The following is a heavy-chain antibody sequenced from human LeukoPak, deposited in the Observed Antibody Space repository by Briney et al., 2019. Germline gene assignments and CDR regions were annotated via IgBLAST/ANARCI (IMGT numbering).Heavy chain of an antibody. J-gene: IGHJ5*02. CDR3: AREWTRNRGPWFDP. CDR2: ISSSSSYI. V-gene: IGHV3-21*01. Sequence: AGGSLRLSCAASGFIFSSYTMNWVRQAPGKGLEWVSSISSSSSYIYYADSVKGRFTISRDNAKNSLYLQMNSLRAEDTAVYYCAREWTRNRGPWFDPWGQGTLVTVSS. D-gene: IGHD2-2*01. CDR1: GFIFSSYT.